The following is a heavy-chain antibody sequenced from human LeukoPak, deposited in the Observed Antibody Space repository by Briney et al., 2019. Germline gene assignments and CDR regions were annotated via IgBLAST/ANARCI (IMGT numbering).Heavy chain of an antibody. CDR1: GGTFSSYA. Sequence: ASVKVSCKASGGTFSSYAISWVRQAPGQGLEWMGGIIPIFGTANYAQKFQGRVTITTDESTSTAYMELSSLRSEDTAVYYCARGSLIAVARYYFDYWGQGTLVTVSS. V-gene: IGHV1-69*05. CDR3: ARGSLIAVARYYFDY. D-gene: IGHD6-19*01. J-gene: IGHJ4*02. CDR2: IIPIFGTA.